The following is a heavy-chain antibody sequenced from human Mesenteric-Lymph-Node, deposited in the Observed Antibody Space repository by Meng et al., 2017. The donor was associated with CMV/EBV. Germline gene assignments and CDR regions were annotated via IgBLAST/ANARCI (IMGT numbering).Heavy chain of an antibody. J-gene: IGHJ4*02. CDR2: IYYSGST. V-gene: IGHV4-59*08. Sequence: SETLSLTCVVSGDSIGSYYWSWIRQPPGKGLEWMGYIYYSGSTNYNPSLKSRVTISVDTSKNHFSLKLSSVTAADTAMYYCARVYCTTGRCYWTTANWGQGTLVTVSS. CDR3: ARVYCTTGRCYWTTAN. D-gene: IGHD2-8*01. CDR1: GDSIGSYY.